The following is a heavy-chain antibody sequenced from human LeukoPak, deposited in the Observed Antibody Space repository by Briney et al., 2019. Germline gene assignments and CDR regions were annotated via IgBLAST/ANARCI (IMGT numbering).Heavy chain of an antibody. V-gene: IGHV3-43*02. D-gene: IGHD3-22*01. CDR1: GFTFDDYA. J-gene: IGHJ4*02. Sequence: GGSLRLSCAASGFTFDDYAMHWVRQAPGKGLEWVSLISGDGGSTYYADSVKGRFTISRDNSKNSLYLQINSLRTEDTALYYCAKENYDSSGYYWLYFDYWGQGTLVTVSS. CDR3: AKENYDSSGYYWLYFDY. CDR2: ISGDGGST.